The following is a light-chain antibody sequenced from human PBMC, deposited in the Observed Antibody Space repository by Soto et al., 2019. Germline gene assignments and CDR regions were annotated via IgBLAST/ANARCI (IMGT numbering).Light chain of an antibody. Sequence: EIVLTQSPGTLSVSPGDRVTLSCRASQSISINLAWYQHKPGQAPRLLIHGASTRATGVPARISGSGSGTEFTLTISRLQSEDFAVDYCQQFRNWPWTFGQGTKVEVK. V-gene: IGKV3D-15*01. CDR1: QSISIN. CDR2: GAS. CDR3: QQFRNWPWT. J-gene: IGKJ1*01.